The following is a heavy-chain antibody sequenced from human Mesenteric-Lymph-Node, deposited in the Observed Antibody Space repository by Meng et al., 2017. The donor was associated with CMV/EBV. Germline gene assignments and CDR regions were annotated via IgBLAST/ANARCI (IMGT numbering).Heavy chain of an antibody. V-gene: IGHV1-18*04. Sequence: SCKVSGDTYTNCYMHWVQQAPGQGLEWMGWISAYNGNTNYAQKLQGRVTMTTETSTSTAYMELRGLGSDDTAVYYCARGGGATVTDYWGQGTLVTVST. D-gene: IGHD4-17*01. CDR2: ISAYNGNT. J-gene: IGHJ4*02. CDR3: ARGGGATVTDY. CDR1: GDTYTNCY.